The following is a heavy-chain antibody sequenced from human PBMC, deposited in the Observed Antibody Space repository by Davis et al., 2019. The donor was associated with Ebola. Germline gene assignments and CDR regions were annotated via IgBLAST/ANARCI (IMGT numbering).Heavy chain of an antibody. Sequence: ASVKVSCKASGYTFTGYYIHWVRQAPGQGLEWLGRINPNNGGTIDAQQFQGRVTMTRPTSIATAYMDLSSLMSDDTAVYYCARDGSGGWGLGHWGQGTLVTVSS. CDR1: GYTFTGYY. CDR3: ARDGSGGWGLGH. J-gene: IGHJ4*02. V-gene: IGHV1-2*06. D-gene: IGHD2-21*01. CDR2: INPNNGGT.